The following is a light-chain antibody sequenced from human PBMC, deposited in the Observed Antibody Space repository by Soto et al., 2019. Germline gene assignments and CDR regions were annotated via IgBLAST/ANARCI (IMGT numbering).Light chain of an antibody. CDR3: SSYTSSSTLVV. J-gene: IGLJ2*01. Sequence: QSVLTQPASVSGSPGQSITISCTGTSSDVGGYNYVSWYQQHPGKAPKLMIYDVSNRPSGVSDRFSGSKSGNTASLNISGVQAEDEADYSCSSYTSSSTLVVFGGGPQLTVL. CDR1: SSDVGGYNY. CDR2: DVS. V-gene: IGLV2-14*01.